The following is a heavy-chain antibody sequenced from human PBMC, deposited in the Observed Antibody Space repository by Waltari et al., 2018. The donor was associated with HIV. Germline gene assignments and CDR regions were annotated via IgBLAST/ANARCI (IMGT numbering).Heavy chain of an antibody. CDR2: INHSGST. Sequence: QVQLQQWGAGLLKPSETLSLTGAVYGGSFSGYYWRWFRLHPGQGLEWLGEINHSGSTNYNPSLKSRVTISVDTSKNQFSLKLSSVTAADTAVYYCASYYYDSSGYYDAFDIWGQGTMVTVSS. D-gene: IGHD3-22*01. CDR3: ASYYYDSSGYYDAFDI. J-gene: IGHJ3*02. CDR1: GGSFSGYY. V-gene: IGHV4-34*01.